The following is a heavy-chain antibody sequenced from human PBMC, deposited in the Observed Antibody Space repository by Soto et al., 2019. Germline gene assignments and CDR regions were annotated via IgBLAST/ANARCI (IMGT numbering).Heavy chain of an antibody. Sequence: QVQLVQSGAEVKKPGASVKVSCKASGFTFTTYTMHWVRQAPGQSLEWMGWINVGNGNTKYSQELQGRVTITRDTSATTGYMELSSLRSEDTAVYYCARAAVAGTADYYYDYWGQGTLVTVSS. J-gene: IGHJ4*02. CDR2: INVGNGNT. V-gene: IGHV1-3*01. CDR3: ARAAVAGTADYYYDY. CDR1: GFTFTTYT. D-gene: IGHD6-19*01.